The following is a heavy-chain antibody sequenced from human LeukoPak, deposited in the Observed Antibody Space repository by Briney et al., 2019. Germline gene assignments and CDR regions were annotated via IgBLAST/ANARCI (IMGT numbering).Heavy chain of an antibody. CDR2: IYHSGST. Sequence: SETLSLTCTVSGGSISSGGYYWSWIRQHPGKGLEWIGYIYHSGSTYYNPSLKSRVTISVDRSKNQFSLKLSSVTAADTAVYYCAYSSGWYLGDAFDIWGQGTMVTVSS. J-gene: IGHJ3*02. D-gene: IGHD6-19*01. CDR1: GGSISSGGYY. V-gene: IGHV4-30-2*01. CDR3: AYSSGWYLGDAFDI.